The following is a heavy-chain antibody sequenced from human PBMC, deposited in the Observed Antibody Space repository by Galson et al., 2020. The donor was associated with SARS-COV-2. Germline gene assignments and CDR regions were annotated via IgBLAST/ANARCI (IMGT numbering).Heavy chain of an antibody. J-gene: IGHJ4*02. D-gene: IGHD3-10*01. CDR3: ARVPGFGELTYDY. Sequence: QLGESLKISCKGSGYSFSDYWIGWVSQMPGKGLESMGIIYPGDSDTTYSPSFRGQVTISADKSISTAYLQLGSLKASDTAMYYCARVPGFGELTYDYWGQGTLVTVSS. CDR2: IYPGDSDT. CDR1: GYSFSDYW. V-gene: IGHV5-51*01.